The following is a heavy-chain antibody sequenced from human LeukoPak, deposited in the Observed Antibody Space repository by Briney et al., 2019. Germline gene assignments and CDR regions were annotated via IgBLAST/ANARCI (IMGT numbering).Heavy chain of an antibody. V-gene: IGHV3-48*03. J-gene: IGHJ4*02. D-gene: IGHD3-22*01. CDR3: ARAQGYYDSSGCPAPYDY. CDR1: GFTCSSYE. CDR2: ISSSGSTI. Sequence: GGSLRLSCAASGFTCSSYEMNWLRQAPGKGLEGVSYISSSGSTIYYADSVEGRSTISRDNAKNSLYLQMNSLRAENTAVYYCARAQGYYDSSGCPAPYDYWGQGTLVTVSS.